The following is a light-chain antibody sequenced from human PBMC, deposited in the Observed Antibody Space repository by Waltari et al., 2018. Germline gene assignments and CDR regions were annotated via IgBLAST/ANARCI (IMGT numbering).Light chain of an antibody. J-gene: IGKJ3*01. V-gene: IGKV2-28*01. Sequence: DIVMTQSPLFLPVTPGEPASISCRSSQSLLHSNGYNYLDWYLQRPGQSPQLLIYLGSNRASGVPDRFSGSGSGTDFTLKISRVEAEDVGVYYCMQALQTPPGTFGPGTKVDIK. CDR3: MQALQTPPGT. CDR2: LGS. CDR1: QSLLHSNGYNY.